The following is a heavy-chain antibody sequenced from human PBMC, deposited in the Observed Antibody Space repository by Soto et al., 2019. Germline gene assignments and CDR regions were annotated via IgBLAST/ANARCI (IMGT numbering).Heavy chain of an antibody. CDR2: MNPNTGNT. V-gene: IGHV1-8*01. CDR1: GYTFIIYD. Sequence: ASVKVSCKASGYTFIIYDSNWVRQATGQGLEWMGWMNPNTGNTGYAQKFQGRITMTRDTSISTSYMELSSLRSDDTAVYYCARGSRQDCTGTSCFPDWFDPWGPGTLVTVSS. J-gene: IGHJ5*02. CDR3: ARGSRQDCTGTSCFPDWFDP. D-gene: IGHD2-2*01.